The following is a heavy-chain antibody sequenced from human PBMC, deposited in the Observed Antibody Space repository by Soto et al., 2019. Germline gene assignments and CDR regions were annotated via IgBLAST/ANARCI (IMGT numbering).Heavy chain of an antibody. J-gene: IGHJ2*01. CDR3: ARMDSGSTCRPDLWYFDL. D-gene: IGHD3-10*01. CDR1: EFTFSCYA. V-gene: IGHV3-23*01. Sequence: EVQLLDSGGGLVQPGGSLRLSCAASEFTFSCYALTWVRQAPGKGLEWVSAISGGGDATFYADSVKGRFTISRDNSKNTLYLQMNTLRAEDTAVYYCARMDSGSTCRPDLWYFDLWGRGTLVTVSS. CDR2: ISGGGDAT.